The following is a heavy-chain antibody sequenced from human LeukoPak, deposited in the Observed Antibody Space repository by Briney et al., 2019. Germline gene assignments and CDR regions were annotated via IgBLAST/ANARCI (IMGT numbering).Heavy chain of an antibody. D-gene: IGHD3-16*01. V-gene: IGHV4-59*01. CDR3: ARETSQKGAHYMDV. CDR2: IYCSGST. CDR1: GGSISSYY. Sequence: SETLSLTCTVSGGSISSYYWSWIRQPPGKGLEYIGYIYCSGSTNYNPSLKSRLTISVDTSKNQFSLKLSSVTAADTAVYYCARETSQKGAHYMDVWGKGTTVTISS. J-gene: IGHJ6*03.